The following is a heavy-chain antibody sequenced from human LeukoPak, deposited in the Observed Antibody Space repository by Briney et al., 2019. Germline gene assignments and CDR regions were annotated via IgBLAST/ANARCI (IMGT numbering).Heavy chain of an antibody. Sequence: ASVKVSCKASGYTFTGYYMHWVRQAPGQGLEWMGWINPNSGGTNYAQKFQGRVTMTRDTSISTAYMELSRLRSDDTAVYYCAREGTPSSGWSGVFGFDYWGQGTLVTVSS. CDR1: GYTFTGYY. CDR3: AREGTPSSGWSGVFGFDY. CDR2: INPNSGGT. D-gene: IGHD6-19*01. V-gene: IGHV1-2*02. J-gene: IGHJ4*02.